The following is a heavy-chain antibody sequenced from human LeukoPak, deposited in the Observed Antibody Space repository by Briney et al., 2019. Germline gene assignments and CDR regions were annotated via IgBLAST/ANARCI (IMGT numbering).Heavy chain of an antibody. CDR3: AGGYCSGGSCYTGLDY. CDR1: GYTFTSYY. D-gene: IGHD2-15*01. Sequence: GASVKVSCKASGYTFTSYYMHWVRQAPGQGLEWMGIINPSGGSTSYAQKFQGRVTMTRDTSTSTVYMELSSLRSEDTAVYYCAGGYCSGGSCYTGLDYWGQGTLVTVSS. CDR2: INPSGGST. J-gene: IGHJ4*02. V-gene: IGHV1-46*01.